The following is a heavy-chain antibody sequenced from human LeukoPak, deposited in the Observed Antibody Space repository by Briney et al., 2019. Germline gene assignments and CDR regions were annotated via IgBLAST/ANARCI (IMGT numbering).Heavy chain of an antibody. J-gene: IGHJ4*02. V-gene: IGHV3-7*01. CDR3: AKHGLPLVVISAPLDY. D-gene: IGHD2-15*01. Sequence: GGSLRLSCVGSGFTFSSYWMSWVRQAPGKGLEWVANISQDGSEKYDVDSAKGRFTISRDNAKNSLYLQMNSLRAEDTAVYYCAKHGLPLVVISAPLDYWGQGTLVTVAS. CDR1: GFTFSSYW. CDR2: ISQDGSEK.